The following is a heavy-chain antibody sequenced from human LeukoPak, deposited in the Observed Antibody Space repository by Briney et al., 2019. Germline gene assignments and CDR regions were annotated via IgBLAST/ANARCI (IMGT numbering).Heavy chain of an antibody. CDR3: ARQRFKQQLVKASRGREPKYYYYMDV. V-gene: IGHV4-38-2*02. CDR2: IYHSGST. D-gene: IGHD6-13*01. Sequence: SETLSLTCTVSGYSISSSYYWGWIRRPPGKGLEWIATIYHSGSTNYNPSLKSRVTISVDTSKNQFSLKLSSVTAADTAVYYCARQRFKQQLVKASRGREPKYYYYMDVWGKGTTVTISS. CDR1: GYSISSSYY. J-gene: IGHJ6*03.